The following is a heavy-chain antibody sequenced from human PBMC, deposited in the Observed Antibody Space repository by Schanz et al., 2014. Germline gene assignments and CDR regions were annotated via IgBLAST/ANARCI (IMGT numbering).Heavy chain of an antibody. J-gene: IGHJ4*02. CDR1: GGSSSDCY. CDR3: ELITLDRGVRNDY. Sequence: QVQLQQWGAGLLKASETLSLTCAVYGGSSSDCYWSWIRQPPGKGLEWIGEINHRGGTNYNPSLKSRVTMSVDTSKNQFSLIRTSVTAADTAVYYCELITLDRGVRNDYWGQGTLVSVSS. CDR2: INHRGGT. D-gene: IGHD3-10*01. V-gene: IGHV4-34*01.